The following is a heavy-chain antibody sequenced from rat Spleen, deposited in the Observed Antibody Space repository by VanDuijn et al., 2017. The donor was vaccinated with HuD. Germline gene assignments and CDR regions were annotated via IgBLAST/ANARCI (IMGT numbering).Heavy chain of an antibody. D-gene: IGHD1-2*01. V-gene: IGHV3-1*01. CDR1: GYSITSNY. CDR2: IGYSGDT. Sequence: EVQLQESGPGLVKPSQSLSLTCSVTGYSITSNYWGCIRKFPGNKMEWMAYIGYSGDTEYNPSLKSRISITRDTSKNQFFLQLNSVTTEDTATYYCARGKQLYRDYVMDAWGQGTSVTVSS. CDR3: ARGKQLYRDYVMDA. J-gene: IGHJ4*01.